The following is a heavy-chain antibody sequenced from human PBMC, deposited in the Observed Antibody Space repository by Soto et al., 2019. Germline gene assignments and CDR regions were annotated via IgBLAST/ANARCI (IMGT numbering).Heavy chain of an antibody. V-gene: IGHV3-23*01. J-gene: IGHJ4*02. CDR3: AKRSSSSTFDY. D-gene: IGHD6-6*01. CDR1: GFTFSSYA. Sequence: EVQLLESGGGLVQPGESLRLSCAASGFTFSSYAMSWFRQAPGKGLEWVSVISGSDDSTYYADSVKGRFTISRDNSKKPLYLQMNSLRAEDTAVYYCAKRSSSSTFDYWGQGTLVTVSS. CDR2: ISGSDDST.